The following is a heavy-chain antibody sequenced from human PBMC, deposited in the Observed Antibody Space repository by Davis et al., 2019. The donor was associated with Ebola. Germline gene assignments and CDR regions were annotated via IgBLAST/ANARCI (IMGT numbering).Heavy chain of an antibody. Sequence: SVKVSCKASGYTFTGYYMHWVRQAPGQGLEWIGWIVVGSGNTNYAQKFQERVTITRDMSTSTAYMELSSLRSEDTAVYYCAADPLGWIQLRTQFDYWGQGTLVTVSS. J-gene: IGHJ4*02. V-gene: IGHV1-58*02. CDR3: AADPLGWIQLRTQFDY. D-gene: IGHD5-18*01. CDR1: GYTFTGYY. CDR2: IVVGSGNT.